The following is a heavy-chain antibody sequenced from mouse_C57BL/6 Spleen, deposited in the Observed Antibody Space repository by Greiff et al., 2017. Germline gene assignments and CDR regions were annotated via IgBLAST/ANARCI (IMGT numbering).Heavy chain of an antibody. J-gene: IGHJ2*01. CDR1: GYTFTDHT. CDR3: ARGPHYYGSSYDY. CDR2: IYPRYGST. Sequence: VQLQQSDAELVKPGASVKISCKVSGYTFTDHTIHWMKQRPEQGLEWIGYIYPRYGSTKYNEKFKGKATLTADKSSSTAYMQLNSLTSEDSAVYFCARGPHYYGSSYDYWGQGTTLTVSS. D-gene: IGHD1-1*01. V-gene: IGHV1-78*01.